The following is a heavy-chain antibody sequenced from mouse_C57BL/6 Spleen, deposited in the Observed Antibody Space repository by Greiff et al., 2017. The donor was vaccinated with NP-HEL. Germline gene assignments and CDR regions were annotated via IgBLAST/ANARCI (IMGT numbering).Heavy chain of an antibody. J-gene: IGHJ1*03. CDR1: GYTFTDYN. D-gene: IGHD1-1*01. V-gene: IGHV1-18*01. Sequence: VQLQQSGPELVQPGASVKIPCKASGYTFTDYNMDWVKQSHGKSLEWIGDINPNNGGTIYNQKFKGKATLTVDKSSSTAYMELRSLTSEDTAVYYCARSYYGSSPYWYFDVWGTGTTVTVSS. CDR2: INPNNGGT. CDR3: ARSYYGSSPYWYFDV.